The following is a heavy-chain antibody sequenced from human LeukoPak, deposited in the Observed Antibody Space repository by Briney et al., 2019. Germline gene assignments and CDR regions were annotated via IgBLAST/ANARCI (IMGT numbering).Heavy chain of an antibody. CDR2: ISGSGGST. Sequence: GGSLRLSCAASGFTFSSYAMSWVRQAPGKGLEWVSAISGSGGSTYYADSVKGRFTISRDNSKNTLYLQMNSLRAEDTAVYYCTTDTPPILAFDIWGQGTMVTVSS. J-gene: IGHJ3*02. CDR1: GFTFSSYA. V-gene: IGHV3-23*01. CDR3: TTDTPPILAFDI. D-gene: IGHD2-15*01.